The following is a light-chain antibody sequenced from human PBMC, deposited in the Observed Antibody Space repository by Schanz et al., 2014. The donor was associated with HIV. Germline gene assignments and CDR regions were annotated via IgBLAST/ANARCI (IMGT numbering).Light chain of an antibody. CDR1: SSDVGGYKY. CDR2: DVD. V-gene: IGLV2-14*01. Sequence: QSVLTQPASVSGSPGQSITISCTGTSSDVGGYKYVSRYQQYPGKAPKLIIFDVDNRPSGVSWRFSASKSGNTASLTISGLQAEDEADYYCNSYTRTSTPVFGGGTKLTVL. CDR3: NSYTRTSTPV. J-gene: IGLJ2*01.